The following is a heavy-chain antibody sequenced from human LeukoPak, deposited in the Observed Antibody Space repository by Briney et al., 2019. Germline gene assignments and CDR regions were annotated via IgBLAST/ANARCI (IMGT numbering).Heavy chain of an antibody. V-gene: IGHV3-30*18. CDR2: ISYDGSNK. J-gene: IGHJ6*02. CDR1: GFTFSSYG. CDR3: AKAYGSGSCYRYSYGMDV. D-gene: IGHD3-10*01. Sequence: GGSLRLFCAASGFTFSSYGMHWVRQAPGKGLEWVAVISYDGSNKYYADSVKGRFTISRDNSKNTLYLQMNSLRAEDTAVYYCAKAYGSGSCYRYSYGMDVWGQGTTVTVSS.